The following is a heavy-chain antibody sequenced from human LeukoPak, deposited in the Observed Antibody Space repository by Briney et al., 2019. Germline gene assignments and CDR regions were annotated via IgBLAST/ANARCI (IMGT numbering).Heavy chain of an antibody. Sequence: PSETLSLTCAVYGGSFSGYYWSWIRQPPGKGLEWIGYIYYSGSTNYNPSLKSRVTISVDTSKNQFSLKLSSVTAADTAVYYCARDGGLAEKFYYYYGMDVWGQGTTVTVSS. D-gene: IGHD6-19*01. CDR1: GGSFSGYY. J-gene: IGHJ6*02. CDR3: ARDGGLAEKFYYYYGMDV. V-gene: IGHV4-59*01. CDR2: IYYSGST.